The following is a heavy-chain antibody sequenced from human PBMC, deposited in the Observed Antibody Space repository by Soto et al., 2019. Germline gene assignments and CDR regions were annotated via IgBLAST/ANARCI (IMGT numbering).Heavy chain of an antibody. J-gene: IGHJ4*02. CDR1: GFTFKTYG. CDR3: ARDRGHVEWLPRQIDY. D-gene: IGHD3-3*01. CDR2: LPYDGVNK. V-gene: IGHV3-30*03. Sequence: QVQLMESGGGVVQPGRSLRLSCAASGFTFKTYGRHWVRQVPGKGLQWVAALPYDGVNKFYVDSVKGRFTVSRDNSKNTVSLEMSSLRADDSAVYYCARDRGHVEWLPRQIDYWGQGTTVTVSS.